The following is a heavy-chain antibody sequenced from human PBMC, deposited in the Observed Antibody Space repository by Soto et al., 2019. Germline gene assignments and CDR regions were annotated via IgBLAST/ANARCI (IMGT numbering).Heavy chain of an antibody. Sequence: QSGGSLRLSCAGSGFTLSDHCIDCVRQAPGKGLEWVGRSRDKPQGYSTAYAASVKGRFTTSRDESKNSAYLQMNSLKTEDTAVYYCVRATYFSDSSGYTRCLDYWGQAPLVTVST. J-gene: IGHJ4*02. D-gene: IGHD3-22*01. V-gene: IGHV3-72*01. CDR1: GFTLSDHC. CDR2: SRDKPQGYST. CDR3: VRATYFSDSSGYTRCLDY.